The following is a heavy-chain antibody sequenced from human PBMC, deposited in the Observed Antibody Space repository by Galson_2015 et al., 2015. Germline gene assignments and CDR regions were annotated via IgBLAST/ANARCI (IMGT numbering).Heavy chain of an antibody. CDR3: ARQTLDYDFWSGYYPTNSDY. Sequence: SLRLSCAASEFTFSSSYMSWVRQAPGTRLERVSSISRTTTYIYYADSVKGRFTTSRDHPKHSLSLQMNSLGAEDTAVYYCARQTLDYDFWSGYYPTNSDYWGQGTLVTVSS. CDR1: EFTFSSSY. CDR2: ISRTTTYI. D-gene: IGHD3-3*01. V-gene: IGHV3-21*01. J-gene: IGHJ4*02.